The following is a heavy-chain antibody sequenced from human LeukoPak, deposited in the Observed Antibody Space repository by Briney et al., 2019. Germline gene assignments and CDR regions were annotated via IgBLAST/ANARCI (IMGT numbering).Heavy chain of an antibody. D-gene: IGHD3-9*01. Sequence: PSQTLSLTYTVSGGSISSYSWSWIRQPAGKGLEWIGRICTSGSTNYNRSLKIRVTMSVDTSDNHFSLKVTSVTAADTVFYFKQKTAYDILTGHQDYFDYWGQGTLVTVSS. CDR3: QKTAYDILTGHQDYFDY. CDR1: GGSISSYS. V-gene: IGHV4-4*07. CDR2: ICTSGST. J-gene: IGHJ4*02.